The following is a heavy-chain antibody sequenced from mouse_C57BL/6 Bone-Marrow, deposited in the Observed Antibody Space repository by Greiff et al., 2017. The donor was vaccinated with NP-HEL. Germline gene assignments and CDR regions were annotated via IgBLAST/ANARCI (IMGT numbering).Heavy chain of an antibody. D-gene: IGHD1-1*01. J-gene: IGHJ3*01. CDR1: GYAFSSYW. CDR3: AIDYYGSSYLAY. V-gene: IGHV1-80*01. CDR2: IYPGDGDT. Sequence: VQLQQSGAELVKPGASVKISCKASGYAFSSYWMNWVKQRPGKGLEWIGQIYPGDGDTNYNGKFKGKATLTADKSSSTAYMQLSSLTSEDSAVYFCAIDYYGSSYLAYWGQGTLVTVSA.